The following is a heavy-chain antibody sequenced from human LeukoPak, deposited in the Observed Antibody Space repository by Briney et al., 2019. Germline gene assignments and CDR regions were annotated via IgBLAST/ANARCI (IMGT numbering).Heavy chain of an antibody. V-gene: IGHV1-46*01. CDR3: ARGGYCSGGNCYTENDY. Sequence: ASVNVSFKASGYTFTSYYIHWVRQAPGQGLEWMGIINPSDGSISYAQKFQGRVTMTRDTSTNTGYMELSSLRSEDTAMYYCARGGYCSGGNCYTENDYWGQGTLVTVSS. J-gene: IGHJ4*02. CDR1: GYTFTSYY. CDR2: INPSDGSI. D-gene: IGHD2-15*01.